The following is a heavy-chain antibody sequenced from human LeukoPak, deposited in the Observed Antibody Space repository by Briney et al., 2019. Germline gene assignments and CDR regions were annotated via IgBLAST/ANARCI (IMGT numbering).Heavy chain of an antibody. CDR2: IKQDGSEK. Sequence: PGGSLRLSCAASGFTFSGYWMSWVRQAPGKGLEWVANIKQDGSEKYYVDSVKGRFTISRDNAKNSLYLQMNSLRAADTAVYYCARDRIDYGDYEPLVSAFDIWGQGTMVTVSS. CDR3: ARDRIDYGDYEPLVSAFDI. CDR1: GFTFSGYW. D-gene: IGHD4-17*01. V-gene: IGHV3-7*03. J-gene: IGHJ3*02.